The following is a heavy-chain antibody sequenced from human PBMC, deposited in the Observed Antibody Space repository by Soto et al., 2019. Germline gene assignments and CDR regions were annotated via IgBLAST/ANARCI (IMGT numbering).Heavy chain of an antibody. Sequence: PSETLSLTCTVSGGSISSYYWRWIRQPAGKGLEWIGRIYINGSTNYNPSLKSRVTMSVYTYKNQFSLKLSSVTAADTAVFYCERVRGYPIVWGQGTTVTASS. J-gene: IGHJ6*02. CDR2: IYINGST. CDR1: GGSISSYY. D-gene: IGHD6-13*01. V-gene: IGHV4-4*07. CDR3: ERVRGYPIV.